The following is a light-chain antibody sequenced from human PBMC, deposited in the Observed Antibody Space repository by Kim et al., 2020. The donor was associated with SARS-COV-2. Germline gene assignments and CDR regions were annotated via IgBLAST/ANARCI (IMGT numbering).Light chain of an antibody. J-gene: IGLJ2*01. CDR2: RNN. Sequence: GQRVTISVSGSSSNIGSNYVYWYQQLPGTAPKLLIYRNNQRPSGVPDRFSGSKSGTSASLAISGLRSEDEADYYCAAWDDSLSGLVFGGGTQLTVL. CDR1: SSNIGSNY. V-gene: IGLV1-47*01. CDR3: AAWDDSLSGLV.